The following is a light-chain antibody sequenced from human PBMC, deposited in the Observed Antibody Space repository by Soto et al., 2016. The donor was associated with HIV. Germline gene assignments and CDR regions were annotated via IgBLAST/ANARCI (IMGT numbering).Light chain of an antibody. J-gene: IGKJ1*01. CDR3: QQYKTSSPWT. CDR2: KAS. CDR1: QSISSW. Sequence: DIQMTQSPSTLSASVGDRVTITCRASQSISSWLAWYQQRPGKAPALLIYKASTLESGVPSRFSGSGSGTEFTLTISSLQPDDFATYYCQQYKTSSPWTFGQGTRWKS. V-gene: IGKV1-5*03.